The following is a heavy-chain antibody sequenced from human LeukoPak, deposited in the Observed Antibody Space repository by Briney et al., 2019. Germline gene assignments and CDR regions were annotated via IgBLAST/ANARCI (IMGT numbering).Heavy chain of an antibody. V-gene: IGHV4-61*08. Sequence: SETLSLTCTVSGGSISSGGYSWSWSRQPPGEGQERIQYIYYSGTTYYKPSLKSRVTISGDTSNNQFSLRLTSVTAADTAVYYCARDSEPPRYFDYWGQGTLVTVSS. J-gene: IGHJ4*02. CDR1: GGSISSGGYS. CDR3: ARDSEPPRYFDY. CDR2: IYYSGTT.